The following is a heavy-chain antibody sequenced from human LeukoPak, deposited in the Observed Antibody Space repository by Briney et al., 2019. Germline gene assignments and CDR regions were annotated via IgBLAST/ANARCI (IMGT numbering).Heavy chain of an antibody. CDR2: IYSSGSN. D-gene: IGHD5-12*01. CDR1: GVSISGYF. CDR3: AREPTSGREPTSGRPLDY. V-gene: IGHV4-4*07. Sequence: SETLSLTCTVSGVSISGYFWSWPRQPAGKGLEWIGRIYSSGSNNYNPSLKSRVTMSLDTSKNHLSLNLSSVTAADTAVYYCAREPTSGREPTSGRPLDYWGQGTLVTVSS. J-gene: IGHJ4*02.